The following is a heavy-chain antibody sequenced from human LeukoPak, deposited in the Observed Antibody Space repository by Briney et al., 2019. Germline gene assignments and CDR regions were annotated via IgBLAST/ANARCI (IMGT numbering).Heavy chain of an antibody. J-gene: IGHJ3*02. V-gene: IGHV4-59*01. CDR1: SGSINNYY. D-gene: IGHD1-14*01. CDR2: ILSSGST. Sequence: SETLSLTCTVSSGSINNYYWSWIRQTPGKGLEWIGYILSSGSTNYNSSVKSRVIISVDTSKNQFSLKLSSVTAADTAVYYCARTNQISETAFDIWGQGTMVIVSS. CDR3: ARTNQISETAFDI.